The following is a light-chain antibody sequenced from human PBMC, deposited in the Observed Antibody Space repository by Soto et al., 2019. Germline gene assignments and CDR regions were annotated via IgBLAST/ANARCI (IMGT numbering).Light chain of an antibody. CDR2: EVS. CDR3: NSYAGSNNYVV. Sequence: QSVLTQPPSASGSPGQSVTISCTGTSSDGGGYNYVSWYPQHPGKAPKLMIYEVSKRPSGVPDRFSGSKSGNTASLTVSGLQAEDEGDYYCNSYAGSNNYVVFGGGTKLTVL. V-gene: IGLV2-8*01. CDR1: SSDGGGYNY. J-gene: IGLJ2*01.